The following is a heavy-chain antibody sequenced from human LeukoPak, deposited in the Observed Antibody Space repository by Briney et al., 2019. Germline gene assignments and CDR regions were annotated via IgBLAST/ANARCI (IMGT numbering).Heavy chain of an antibody. D-gene: IGHD2-15*01. V-gene: IGHV3-64*01. CDR1: GFTFSSYA. J-gene: IGHJ5*02. Sequence: GGSLRLSCVASGFTFSSYAMHWVRQAPGKGLEYVSAISSNGGSTYYANSVKGRFTISRDNSKNTLYLQMGSLRAEDMAVYYCAREVVVAAHNWFDPWGQGTLVTVSS. CDR2: ISSNGGST. CDR3: AREVVVAAHNWFDP.